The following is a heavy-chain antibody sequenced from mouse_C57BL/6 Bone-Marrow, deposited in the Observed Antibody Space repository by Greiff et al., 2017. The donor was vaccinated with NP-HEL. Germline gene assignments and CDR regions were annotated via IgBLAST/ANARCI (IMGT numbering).Heavy chain of an antibody. D-gene: IGHD2-12*01. Sequence: QVQLQQPGAELVMPGASVKLSCKASGYTFTSYWMHWVKQRPGQGLEWIGEIDPSDSYTNYNQKFKGKSTLTVDKSSSTAYMQLSSLTSEDSAVYYCARGVNGGYFDYWGQGTTLTVSS. CDR1: GYTFTSYW. J-gene: IGHJ2*01. V-gene: IGHV1-69*01. CDR3: ARGVNGGYFDY. CDR2: IDPSDSYT.